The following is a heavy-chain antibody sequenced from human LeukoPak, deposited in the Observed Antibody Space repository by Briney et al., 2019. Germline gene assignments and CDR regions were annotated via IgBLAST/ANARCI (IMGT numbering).Heavy chain of an antibody. Sequence: SQTLSLPCTVSGGSISSGSYYWSWIRQPAGKGLEWIRRIYTSGITNYNPSLKRRVTISVDTSKNQFSLKLSSVTAADTAVYYCARFRFLEWFLFDYWGQGTLVTVSS. D-gene: IGHD3-3*01. J-gene: IGHJ4*02. V-gene: IGHV4-61*02. CDR3: ARFRFLEWFLFDY. CDR2: IYTSGIT. CDR1: GGSISSGSYY.